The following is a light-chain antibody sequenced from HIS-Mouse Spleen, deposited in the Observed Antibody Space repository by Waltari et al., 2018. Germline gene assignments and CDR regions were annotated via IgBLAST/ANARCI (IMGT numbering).Light chain of an antibody. V-gene: IGLV2-11*01. J-gene: IGLJ1*01. CDR3: CSYAGSYTYV. CDR1: SSDVGGSNY. Sequence: QSALTQPRSVSGSPGPSVTISCPGTSSDVGGSNYVSWYQQPPGKAPKLRIYDVSNRPSGVPDRFSGSKSGNTASLTISGLQAEDEADYYCCSYAGSYTYVFGTGTKVTVL. CDR2: DVS.